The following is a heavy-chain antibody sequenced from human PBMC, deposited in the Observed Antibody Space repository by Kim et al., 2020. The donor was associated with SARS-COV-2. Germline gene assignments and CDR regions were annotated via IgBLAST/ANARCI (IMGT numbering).Heavy chain of an antibody. CDR3: ARYHLRTPNFLDF. Sequence: SETRSLTCTVSGDSISNYFWSWIRQPPGKGLEWIGYVYYSGSTSYNPSLKSRVTISVDTSKDQFSLRVNSVTAADTAIYYCARYHLRTPNFLDFWGRGALVTVSS. J-gene: IGHJ4*02. D-gene: IGHD1-1*01. CDR2: VYYSGST. V-gene: IGHV4-59*01. CDR1: GDSISNYF.